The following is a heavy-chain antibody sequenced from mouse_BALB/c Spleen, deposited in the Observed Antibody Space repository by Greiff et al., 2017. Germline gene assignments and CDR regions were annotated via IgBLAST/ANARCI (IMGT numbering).Heavy chain of an antibody. CDR1: GFTFSSYW. J-gene: IGHJ2*01. CDR3: TGLRGGYYFDY. CDR2: IRLKSDNYAT. Sequence: EVMLVESGGGLVQPGGSMKLSCVASGFTFSSYWMSWVRQSPEKGLEWVAEIRLKSDNYATHYAESVKGKFTISRDDSKSRLYLQMNSLRAEDTGIYYCTGLRGGYYFDYWGQGTTLTVSS. D-gene: IGHD2-4*01. V-gene: IGHV6-3*01.